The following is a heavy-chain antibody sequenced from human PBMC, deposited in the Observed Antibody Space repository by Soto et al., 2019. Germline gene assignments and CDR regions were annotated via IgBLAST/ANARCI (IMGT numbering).Heavy chain of an antibody. CDR3: ARHEGNGNVWPLDY. CDR1: GDSIGTTHSY. CDR2: IHYSGST. J-gene: IGHJ4*02. Sequence: LSLTCTVSGDSIGTTHSYWAWIRQSPGKGLEWIGNIHYSGSTYYMPSLRSRVTLSVDTSKNQFSLRLTSVTAEDTAVYYCARHEGNGNVWPLDYWGQGILVTVSS. V-gene: IGHV4-39*01. D-gene: IGHD2-8*01.